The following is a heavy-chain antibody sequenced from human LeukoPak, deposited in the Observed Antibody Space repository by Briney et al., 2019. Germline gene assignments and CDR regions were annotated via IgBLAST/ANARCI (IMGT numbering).Heavy chain of an antibody. CDR2: INPNSGGT. CDR1: GYTFSGYY. D-gene: IGHD2-2*01. J-gene: IGHJ6*02. CDR3: ARSGFVVVPAAMGYYGMDV. Sequence: ASVKVSCKASGYTFSGYYIHWVRQAPGQGLEWMGWINPNSGGTFYAQKFQGRVTMTWDTSITTAYMELSSLRSDDTAVYYCARSGFVVVPAAMGYYGMDVWGQGTTVTVSS. V-gene: IGHV1-2*02.